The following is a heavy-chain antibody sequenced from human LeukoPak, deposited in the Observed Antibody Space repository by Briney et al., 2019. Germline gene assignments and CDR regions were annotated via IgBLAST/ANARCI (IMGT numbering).Heavy chain of an antibody. D-gene: IGHD3-22*01. CDR1: GGSISSSSYY. V-gene: IGHV4-39*01. CDR3: ARTKDSYYYDSSGYPDY. Sequence: KSSETLSLTCTVPGGSISSSSYYWGWIRQPPGKGLEWIGSIYYSGSTYYNPSLKSRVTISVDTSKNQFSLKLSSVTAADTAVYYCARTKDSYYYDSSGYPDYWGQGTLVTVSS. J-gene: IGHJ4*02. CDR2: IYYSGST.